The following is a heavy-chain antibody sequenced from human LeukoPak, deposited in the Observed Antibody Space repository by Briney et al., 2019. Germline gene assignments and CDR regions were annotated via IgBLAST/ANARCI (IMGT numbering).Heavy chain of an antibody. D-gene: IGHD1-20*01. Sequence: GGSLRLSCAASGFTFRNSWMHWVRQGPGRGLVWVSRVNPDGSATTYADSVKGRFTISRDNAKNTLYLQMNSLRAEDTAVYYCARSLIGSDDYWGQGSLVTVSS. V-gene: IGHV3-74*01. CDR3: ARSLIGSDDY. J-gene: IGHJ4*02. CDR2: VNPDGSAT. CDR1: GFTFRNSW.